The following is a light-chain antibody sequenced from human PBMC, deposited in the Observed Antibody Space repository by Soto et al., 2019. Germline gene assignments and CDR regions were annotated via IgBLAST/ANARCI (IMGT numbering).Light chain of an antibody. Sequence: IGLTQSPGTLSLTPEERATLSCRASQSVSSSYLAWYQQKPGQAPRLLIYGASSRATGIPDRFSGSGSGADFTLTISRLEPEDFAVYYCQQYSSSPITFGQGTRPEIK. CDR2: GAS. V-gene: IGKV3-20*01. CDR3: QQYSSSPIT. CDR1: QSVSSSY. J-gene: IGKJ5*01.